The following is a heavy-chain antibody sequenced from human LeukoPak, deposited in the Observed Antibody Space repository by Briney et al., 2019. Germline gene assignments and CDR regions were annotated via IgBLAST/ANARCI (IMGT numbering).Heavy chain of an antibody. CDR2: ISYDGSNK. V-gene: IGHV3-30-3*01. CDR3: TTDYGSSISSYYYYGMDV. CDR1: GFTFSSYA. Sequence: GGSLRLSCAASGFTFSSYAMHWVRQAPGTGLEWVAVISYDGSNKYYADSVKGRFTISRDNSNNTLYLQMNSLKAEDTAVYYCTTDYGSSISSYYYYGMDVWGQGTTVIVSS. J-gene: IGHJ6*02. D-gene: IGHD2-21*01.